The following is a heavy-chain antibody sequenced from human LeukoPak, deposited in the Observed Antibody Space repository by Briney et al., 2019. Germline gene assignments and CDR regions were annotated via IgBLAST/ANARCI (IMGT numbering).Heavy chain of an antibody. V-gene: IGHV3-7*03. CDR1: GFTFSSYG. CDR2: IKQDGSEK. Sequence: GGSLRLSCAASGFTFSSYGTSWVRQAPGKGLEWVANIKQDGSEKYYVDSVKGRFTVSRDNAENSLYLQMSSLRAEDTAVYYCARLTQLARGRYWGQGTLVTVSS. J-gene: IGHJ4*02. CDR3: ARLTQLARGRY. D-gene: IGHD6-6*01.